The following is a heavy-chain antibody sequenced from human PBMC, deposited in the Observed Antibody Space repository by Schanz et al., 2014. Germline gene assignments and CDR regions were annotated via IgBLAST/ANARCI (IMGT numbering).Heavy chain of an antibody. CDR1: GFTFSSYA. CDR3: VSSGSYSSYAF. D-gene: IGHD3-10*01. Sequence: EVQLLESGGGLVQPGGSLRLSCAASGFTFSSYAMSWVRQAPGKGLEWVSYIGNGGVTIYYADSVKGRFTISRDNSKNTLYLQMNSLRAEDTAVYHCVSSGSYSSYAFWGQGTLXTVSS. V-gene: IGHV3-23*01. CDR2: IGNGGVTI. J-gene: IGHJ4*02.